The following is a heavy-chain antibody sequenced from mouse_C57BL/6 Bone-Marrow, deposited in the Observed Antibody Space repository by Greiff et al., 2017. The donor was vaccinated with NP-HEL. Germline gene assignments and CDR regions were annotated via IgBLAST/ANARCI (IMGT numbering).Heavy chain of an antibody. CDR1: GFTFSSYG. CDR3: ARQITTVLDY. V-gene: IGHV5-6*02. D-gene: IGHD1-1*01. CDR2: ISSGGSYT. J-gene: IGHJ2*01. Sequence: EVKLEESGGDLVKPGGSLKLSCAASGFTFSSYGMSWVRQTPDKRLEWVATISSGGSYTYYPDSVKGRFTISRDNAKNTLYLQMSSLKSEDTAMYYCARQITTVLDYWGQGTTLTVSS.